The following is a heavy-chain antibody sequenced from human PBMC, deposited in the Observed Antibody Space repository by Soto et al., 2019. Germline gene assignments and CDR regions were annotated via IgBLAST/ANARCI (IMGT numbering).Heavy chain of an antibody. V-gene: IGHV4-31*03. CDR1: GGSISSGGYY. J-gene: IGHJ6*03. CDR2: IYYSGST. D-gene: IGHD3-10*01. Sequence: SETLSLTCTVSGGSISSGGYYWSWIRQHPGKGLEWIGYIYYSGSTYYNPSLKSRVTISVDTSKNQFSLKLSSVTAADTAVYYCARGSMVLTSYYYYYMDVWGKGTTVTVSS. CDR3: ARGSMVLTSYYYYYMDV.